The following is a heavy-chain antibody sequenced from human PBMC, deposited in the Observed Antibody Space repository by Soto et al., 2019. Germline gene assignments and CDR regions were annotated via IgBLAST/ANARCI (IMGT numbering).Heavy chain of an antibody. CDR2: IYYNGNP. D-gene: IGHD2-2*01. Sequence: QVQLQESGPGLVKPSQTLSLTCSVSGGSINRGGYYWSWIRQHPGKGLEWIGYIYYNGNPYYNPSLKSRVNISIDTSRNQFSLKLTSVTAADTAVYYCAREAPAASDAFGVWGQGTMVTVSS. J-gene: IGHJ3*01. CDR1: GGSINRGGYY. CDR3: AREAPAASDAFGV. V-gene: IGHV4-31*03.